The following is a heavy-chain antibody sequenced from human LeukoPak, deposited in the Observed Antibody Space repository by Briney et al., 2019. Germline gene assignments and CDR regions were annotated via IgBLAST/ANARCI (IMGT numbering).Heavy chain of an antibody. Sequence: GGSLRLSCAASGFSFNNYDMHWVRHTTGKRLEWVSAISLVGDTYYPASVKGRFTVSRDSAKNSLYLQMNSLRAGDTALYYCARAHVGAGLAFDFWGRGTMVTVSS. CDR1: GFSFNNYD. CDR2: ISLVGDT. CDR3: ARAHVGAGLAFDF. V-gene: IGHV3-13*01. D-gene: IGHD1-26*01. J-gene: IGHJ3*01.